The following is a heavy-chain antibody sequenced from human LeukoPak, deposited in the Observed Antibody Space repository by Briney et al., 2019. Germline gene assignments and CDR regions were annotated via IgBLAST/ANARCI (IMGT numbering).Heavy chain of an antibody. D-gene: IGHD2-2*01. Sequence: PGESLKTSRYGFGYRFTSYWIGWVRQMSGKGPEWMGIYNPGDSDYTYSPSRQGQVTISADKSMSTAYLQCSSLKAPDTAMYCCARQDDLYGTSIDYWGQGTLVSVSS. CDR2: YNPGDSDY. J-gene: IGHJ4*02. CDR1: GYRFTSYW. V-gene: IGHV5-51*01. CDR3: ARQDDLYGTSIDY.